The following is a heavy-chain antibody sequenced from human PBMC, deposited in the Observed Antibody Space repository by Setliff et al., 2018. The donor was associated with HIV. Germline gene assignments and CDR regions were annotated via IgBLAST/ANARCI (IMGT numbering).Heavy chain of an antibody. Sequence: ASVKVSCKASGYTLTGYYMHWVRLAPGLGLEWMGWINPHSGNTDFAQRFQGRITMTRDTSINTVYMDLSRLTSDDTGIYYCARGGAFSGFFFHNWLDPWGQGTLVTVSS. CDR2: INPHSGNT. CDR1: GYTLTGYY. V-gene: IGHV1-2*02. J-gene: IGHJ5*02. D-gene: IGHD6-19*01. CDR3: ARGGAFSGFFFHNWLDP.